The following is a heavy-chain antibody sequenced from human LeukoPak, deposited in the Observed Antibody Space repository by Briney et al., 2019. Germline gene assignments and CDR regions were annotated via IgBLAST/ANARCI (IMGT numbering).Heavy chain of an antibody. CDR1: GFAVSSNY. J-gene: IGHJ4*02. Sequence: GGSLRLSCAASGFAVSSNYMSWVRQAPGKGLEWVSLIYISEITKYTDSVKGRFTISRDNSKNTLYLQMNSLSAEDTAVYYCAGYYGGKSDYWGQGTLVTVSS. CDR3: AGYYGGKSDY. CDR2: IYISEIT. V-gene: IGHV3-66*02. D-gene: IGHD2-21*01.